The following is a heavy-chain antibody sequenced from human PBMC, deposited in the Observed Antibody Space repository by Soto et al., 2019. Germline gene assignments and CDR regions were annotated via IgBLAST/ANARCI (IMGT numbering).Heavy chain of an antibody. V-gene: IGHV1-8*01. CDR3: AVIRFLEWSRSQGFDP. D-gene: IGHD3-3*01. Sequence: GASVKVSCKASGYTFTSYDIIWVRQATGQGLEWMGWMNPNSGNTGYAQKYQGRITMTRNTTISTANMELSSLRSEDTAMNYCAVIRFLEWSRSQGFDPWGQGTLVTVSS. CDR1: GYTFTSYD. CDR2: MNPNSGNT. J-gene: IGHJ5*02.